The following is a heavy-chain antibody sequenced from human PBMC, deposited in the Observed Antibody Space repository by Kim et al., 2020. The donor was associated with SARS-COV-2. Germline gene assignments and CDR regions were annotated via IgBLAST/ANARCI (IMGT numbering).Heavy chain of an antibody. J-gene: IGHJ6*02. Sequence: STSYAQKFQGRVTMTRDTSTSTVYMELSSLRSEDTAVYYCARGGYYGMDVWGQGTTVTVSS. V-gene: IGHV1-46*01. CDR3: ARGGYYGMDV. CDR2: ST.